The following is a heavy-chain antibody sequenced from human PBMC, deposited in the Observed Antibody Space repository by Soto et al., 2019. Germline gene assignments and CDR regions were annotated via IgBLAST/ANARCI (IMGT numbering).Heavy chain of an antibody. V-gene: IGHV4-59*08. CDR3: ARFNAPLLDI. Sequence: QVQLQESGPGLVKPSETLSLTCTVSGDSINSYSWSWIRQPPGKGLEWIGYVFYTESTNYNPSLKSRVTISVDTSKNQFSLKLSSVTAADTAVYYCARFNAPLLDIWGQGTMVTVSS. CDR2: VFYTEST. CDR1: GDSINSYS. D-gene: IGHD2-15*01. J-gene: IGHJ3*02.